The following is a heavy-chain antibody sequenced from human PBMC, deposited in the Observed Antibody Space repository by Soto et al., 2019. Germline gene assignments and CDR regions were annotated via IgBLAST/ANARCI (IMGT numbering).Heavy chain of an antibody. Sequence: EVQLLESGGGLVQPGGSLRLSCAASGFTFSSYAMSWVRQAPGKGLEWVSAISGSGGSTYYADSVKGRFTIARDNAKNTLYLHMNSLRGEDTAVYYCAKDGYDYGDDVDYYYYMDVWGKGTTVTVS. CDR2: ISGSGGST. CDR1: GFTFSSYA. D-gene: IGHD4-17*01. J-gene: IGHJ6*03. CDR3: AKDGYDYGDDVDYYYYMDV. V-gene: IGHV3-23*01.